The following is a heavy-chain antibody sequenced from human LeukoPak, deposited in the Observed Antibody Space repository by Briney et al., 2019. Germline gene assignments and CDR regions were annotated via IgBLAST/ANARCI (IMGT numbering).Heavy chain of an antibody. CDR3: AKTATVTPMSAFDI. CDR1: GFTFSSYS. D-gene: IGHD4-17*01. J-gene: IGHJ3*02. V-gene: IGHV3-21*01. CDR2: ISSSSSYI. Sequence: PGGSLRLSCAASGFTFSSYSMNWVRQAPGKGLEWASSISSSSSYIYYADSVKGRFTISRDNAKNSLYLQMNSLRAEDTAVYYCAKTATVTPMSAFDIWGQGTMVTVSS.